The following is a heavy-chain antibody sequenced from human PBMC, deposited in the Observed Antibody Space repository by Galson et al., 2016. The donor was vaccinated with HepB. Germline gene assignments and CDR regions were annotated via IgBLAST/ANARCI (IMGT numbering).Heavy chain of an antibody. D-gene: IGHD3-10*01. J-gene: IGHJ4*02. CDR3: AGQGRSHFDC. V-gene: IGHV4-39*01. Sequence: GWFRQAPGKGLEWIGSIYYNGITYYNPSLKSRVTISVDTSKNHFSPKMTSVTAPDTAVYYCAGQGRSHFDCWGQGTLVSVSS. CDR2: IYYNGIT.